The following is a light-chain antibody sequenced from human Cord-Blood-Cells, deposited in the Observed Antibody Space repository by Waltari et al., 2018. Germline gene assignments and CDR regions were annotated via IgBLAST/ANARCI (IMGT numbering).Light chain of an antibody. CDR3: SSYTSSSTL. CDR1: SSDVGGYNY. V-gene: IGLV2-14*01. J-gene: IGLJ2*01. Sequence: QSALTQPASVSGSPGQSITISCTGTSSDVGGYNYVSWYQQHPAKAPKLMIYEFSKRPSGVSNRFSGSKSGNTASLTISGLQAEDEADYYCSSYTSSSTLFGGGTKLTVL. CDR2: EFS.